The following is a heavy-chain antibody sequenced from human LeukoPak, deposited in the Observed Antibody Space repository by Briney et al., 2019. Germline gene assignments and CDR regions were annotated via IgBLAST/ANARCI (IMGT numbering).Heavy chain of an antibody. J-gene: IGHJ4*02. V-gene: IGHV4-4*07. CDR3: ARMYYYDSSGYYYFDY. CDR2: IYTSGST. CDR1: GRSISSYY. D-gene: IGHD3-22*01. Sequence: PSETLSLTCTVSGRSISSYYWSWLRQPAGKGLEWIGRIYTSGSTNYNPSLKSRVTISVDTSKNQFSLKLSSVTAADTAVYYCARMYYYDSSGYYYFDYWGQGTLVTVSS.